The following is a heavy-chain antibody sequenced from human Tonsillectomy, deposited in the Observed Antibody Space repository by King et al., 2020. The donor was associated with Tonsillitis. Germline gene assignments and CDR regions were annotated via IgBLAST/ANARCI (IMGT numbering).Heavy chain of an antibody. V-gene: IGHV3-23*04. D-gene: IGHD3-3*01. Sequence: VQLVESGGGLIQPGGSLRLSCAASGFTFSSYAMNWVRQSPGKGLEWVSGISGSGGSTYYADSVESRFAISRDTSKNTLYLQMNSLRAEDTAVYYCAKGRDFWSRHGMDVWGQGTTVTVSS. CDR2: ISGSGGST. CDR3: AKGRDFWSRHGMDV. J-gene: IGHJ6*02. CDR1: GFTFSSYA.